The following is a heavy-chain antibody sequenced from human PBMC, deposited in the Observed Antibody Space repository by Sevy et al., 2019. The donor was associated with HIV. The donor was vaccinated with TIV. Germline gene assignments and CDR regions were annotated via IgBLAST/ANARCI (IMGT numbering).Heavy chain of an antibody. Sequence: GGSLRLSCAASGFTFNSFAMGWVRRAPGKGLDWFSVISGTGDYTYYADSVKGRFTISRDNSKNTLFLQMNSLRAEDTAIFYCAKKMGGGSGMAFLVDFWGQGTLVTVSS. CDR1: GFTFNSFA. J-gene: IGHJ4*02. CDR2: ISGTGDYT. D-gene: IGHD5-18*01. V-gene: IGHV3-23*01. CDR3: AKKMGGGSGMAFLVDF.